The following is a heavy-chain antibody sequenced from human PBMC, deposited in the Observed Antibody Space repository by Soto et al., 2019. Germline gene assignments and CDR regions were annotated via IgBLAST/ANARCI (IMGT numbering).Heavy chain of an antibody. D-gene: IGHD2-2*01. J-gene: IGHJ6*03. CDR2: ISGSGGST. CDR3: AKDRFGCSSTSCYLGYMDV. Sequence: GGSLRLSCAASGFTFSSYAMSWVRQAPGKGLEWVSAISGSGGSTYYADSVKGRFTISRDNSKNTLYLQMNSLRAEDTAVYYCAKDRFGCSSTSCYLGYMDVWGKGTTVTVSS. V-gene: IGHV3-23*01. CDR1: GFTFSSYA.